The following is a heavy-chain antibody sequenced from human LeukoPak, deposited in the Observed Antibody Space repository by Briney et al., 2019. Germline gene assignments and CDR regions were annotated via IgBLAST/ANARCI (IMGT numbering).Heavy chain of an antibody. V-gene: IGHV1-18*01. Sequence: ASVKVSCKASGYTFTSYGISWVRQAPGQGLEWMGWISAYNGNTNYAQKFQGRVTITADESTSTAYMELSSLRSEDTAVYYCARGMDYGDYVSYWGQGTLVTVSS. D-gene: IGHD4-17*01. J-gene: IGHJ4*02. CDR2: ISAYNGNT. CDR1: GYTFTSYG. CDR3: ARGMDYGDYVSY.